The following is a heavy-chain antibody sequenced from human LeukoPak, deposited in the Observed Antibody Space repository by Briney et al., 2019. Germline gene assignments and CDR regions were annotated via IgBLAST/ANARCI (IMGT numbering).Heavy chain of an antibody. Sequence: GGSLRLSCAASGFNLRSYGMHWVRQAPGKGLEWLALISYDGNIKYYADSVKGRFTISKDNSKNTLYLQMNSLRAEDTAVYYCATVRGSRDSIWYYDYWGQGTLVTVSS. CDR3: ATVRGSRDSIWYYDY. D-gene: IGHD6-13*01. V-gene: IGHV3-33*01. J-gene: IGHJ4*02. CDR2: ISYDGNIK. CDR1: GFNLRSYG.